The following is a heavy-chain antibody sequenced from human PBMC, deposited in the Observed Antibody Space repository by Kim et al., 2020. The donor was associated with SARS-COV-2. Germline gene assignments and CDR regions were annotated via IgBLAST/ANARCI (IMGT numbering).Heavy chain of an antibody. J-gene: IGHJ4*02. Sequence: TNHSPSFQGHVTISADKSISTAYLQWSSLKASDTAMYYCARDYYGSDDYWGQGTLVTVSS. V-gene: IGHV5-10-1*01. CDR3: ARDYYGSDDY. CDR2: T. D-gene: IGHD3-10*01.